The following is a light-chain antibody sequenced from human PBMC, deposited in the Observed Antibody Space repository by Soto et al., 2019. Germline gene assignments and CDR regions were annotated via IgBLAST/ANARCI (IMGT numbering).Light chain of an antibody. Sequence: DIVLTQSPSTLSVTTGERATLSCRASQSVSSSYLAWYQQKPGQAPRLLIYGASSRATGIPDRFSGSGSGTDFTLTISSLQPEDVAVYYCQQYGSSRVTFGQGTKV. CDR2: GAS. J-gene: IGKJ1*01. V-gene: IGKV3-20*01. CDR3: QQYGSSRVT. CDR1: QSVSSSY.